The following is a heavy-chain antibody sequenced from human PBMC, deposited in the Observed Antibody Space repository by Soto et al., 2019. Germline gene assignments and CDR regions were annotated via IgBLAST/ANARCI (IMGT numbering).Heavy chain of an antibody. J-gene: IGHJ4*02. CDR2: ISYDGSNK. D-gene: IGHD3-22*01. CDR3: ARGPYYYDSSGYYYVY. CDR1: GFTFSSYA. V-gene: IGHV3-30-3*01. Sequence: PWGSLRLSCAASGFTFSSYAMHWVRQAPGKGLEWVAVISYDGSNKYYADSVKGRFTISRDNSKNTLYLQMNSLRAEDTAVYYCARGPYYYDSSGYYYVYWGQGTLVTVSS.